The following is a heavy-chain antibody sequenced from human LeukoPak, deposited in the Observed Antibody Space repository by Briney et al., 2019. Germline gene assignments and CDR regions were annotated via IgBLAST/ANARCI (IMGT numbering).Heavy chain of an antibody. V-gene: IGHV1-8*02. Sequence: ASVKVSCKASGYTFKNYDINWVRQATGQGLEWMGWMNPNSGNTGFAQKFQDRVSMTRDTSINTAYMELTSLRSGDTAVYYCARGSGRYYVGYWYFDLWGRGTLVTVSS. J-gene: IGHJ2*01. CDR1: GYTFKNYD. CDR3: ARGSGRYYVGYWYFDL. D-gene: IGHD3-10*01. CDR2: MNPNSGNT.